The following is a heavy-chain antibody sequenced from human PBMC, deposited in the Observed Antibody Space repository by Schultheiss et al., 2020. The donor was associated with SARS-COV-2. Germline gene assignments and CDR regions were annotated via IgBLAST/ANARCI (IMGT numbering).Heavy chain of an antibody. CDR1: GDSVSSNSAA. CDR3: ARNKEFAVPIYFDN. J-gene: IGHJ4*02. D-gene: IGHD3-10*01. CDR2: TYYRSNWNN. V-gene: IGHV6-1*01. Sequence: SETLSLTCAISGDSVSSNSAAWNWIRQSPSRGLEWLGRTYYRSNWNNDYAVSVKSRITINPDTSKNQFSLKLNSVTAADTAVYYCARNKEFAVPIYFDNWGQGILVTVSS.